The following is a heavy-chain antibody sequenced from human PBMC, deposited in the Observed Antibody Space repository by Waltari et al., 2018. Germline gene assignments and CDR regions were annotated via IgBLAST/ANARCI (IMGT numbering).Heavy chain of an antibody. CDR3: ARGRGWYFDL. D-gene: IGHD3-10*01. V-gene: IGHV4-39*07. CDR2: IYYSGNT. CDR1: GGSISSSSYY. Sequence: QLQLQESGPGLVKPSETLSLTCTVSGGSISSSSYYWGWIRQPPGKGLEWIGSIYYSGNTYYNPSLKSRVTISVDTSKNQFSLKLSSVTAADTVVYYCARGRGWYFDLWGRGTLVTVSS. J-gene: IGHJ2*01.